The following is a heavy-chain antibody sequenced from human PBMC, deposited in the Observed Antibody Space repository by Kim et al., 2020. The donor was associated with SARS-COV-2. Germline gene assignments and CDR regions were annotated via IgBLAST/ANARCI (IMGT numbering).Heavy chain of an antibody. Sequence: SETLSLTCTVSGGSISSYYWSWIRQPPGKGLEWIGYIYYTGSTNYDPSLKSRVTISVDTSKTQFSLKLSSVTAADTAVYYCARVVKWFSFDYWGQGTLVTVSS. D-gene: IGHD3-22*01. CDR2: IYYTGST. V-gene: IGHV4-59*01. CDR3: ARVVKWFSFDY. CDR1: GGSISSYY. J-gene: IGHJ4*02.